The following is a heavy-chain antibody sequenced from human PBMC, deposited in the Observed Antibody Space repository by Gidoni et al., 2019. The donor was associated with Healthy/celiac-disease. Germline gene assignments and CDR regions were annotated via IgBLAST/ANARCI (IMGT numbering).Heavy chain of an antibody. CDR3: ARDNCDYGELHYYYYGMDV. CDR1: GFTSSSDS. D-gene: IGHD4-17*01. CDR2: ISSSSSTI. J-gene: IGHJ6*02. V-gene: IGHV3-48*02. Sequence: EVQLVESGGGLVQPGGSLRLSCAVYGFTSSSDSMTWVRQAPGKGLEWVSYISSSSSTIYYADSVKGLFTISRDNAKNSLYLQMNSLRDEDTAVYYCARDNCDYGELHYYYYGMDVWGQGTTVTVSS.